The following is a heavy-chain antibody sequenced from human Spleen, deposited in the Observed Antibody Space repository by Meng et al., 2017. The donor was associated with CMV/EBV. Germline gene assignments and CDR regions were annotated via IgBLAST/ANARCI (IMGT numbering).Heavy chain of an antibody. CDR2: INPDTGGT. CDR3: ARERTNQQQGYIDY. Sequence: KASGYTCSGHYIHGARQAPGQGLEWMGQINPDTGGTKYPQEFQGRVTVTRDTSTNTAYMELSRLTSDDTAVYYCARERTNQQQGYIDYWGQGTLVTVSS. CDR1: GYTCSGHY. D-gene: IGHD6-13*01. J-gene: IGHJ4*02. V-gene: IGHV1-2*06.